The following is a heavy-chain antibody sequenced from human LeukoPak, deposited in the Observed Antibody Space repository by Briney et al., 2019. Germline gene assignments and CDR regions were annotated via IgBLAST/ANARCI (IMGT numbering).Heavy chain of an antibody. Sequence: GGSLRLSCAASGFTFSNYGMHWVRQAAGKGLEWVAIIWYDGSNKYYADSVKGRFTISRDNSKNALYLQMNSLRTEDTAVYYCAKTILWFGELSSQGDYWGQGTLVTVSS. J-gene: IGHJ4*02. CDR1: GFTFSNYG. D-gene: IGHD3-10*01. V-gene: IGHV3-30*02. CDR2: IWYDGSNK. CDR3: AKTILWFGELSSQGDY.